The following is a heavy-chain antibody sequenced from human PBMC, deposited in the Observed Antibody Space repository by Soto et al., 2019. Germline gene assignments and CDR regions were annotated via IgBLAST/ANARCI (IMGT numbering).Heavy chain of an antibody. Sequence: ASVKVSCKASGYTFTSYYMHWVRQAPGQGLEWMGIINPSGGSTSYAQKFQGRVTMTRDTSTSTVYMELSSLRSEDTAVYYCAITPWGGSYSNAFDIWGQGTMVTVSS. V-gene: IGHV1-46*01. J-gene: IGHJ3*02. CDR1: GYTFTSYY. D-gene: IGHD1-26*01. CDR2: INPSGGST. CDR3: AITPWGGSYSNAFDI.